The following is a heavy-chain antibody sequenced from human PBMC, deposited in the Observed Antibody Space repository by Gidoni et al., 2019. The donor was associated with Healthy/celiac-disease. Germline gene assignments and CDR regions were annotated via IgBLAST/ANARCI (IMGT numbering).Heavy chain of an antibody. V-gene: IGHV3-48*03. J-gene: IGHJ2*01. CDR3: ARGGDYAGWYFDL. CDR1: GFTFSSYE. D-gene: IGHD4-17*01. CDR2: ISSSGSTI. Sequence: EVQLVESGGGLVQPGGSLRLSCAASGFTFSSYEMNWVRQAPGKGLGGVSYISSSGSTIYYADSVKGRFTISRDNAKNSLYLQMNSLRAEDTAVYYCARGGDYAGWYFDLWGRGTLVTVSS.